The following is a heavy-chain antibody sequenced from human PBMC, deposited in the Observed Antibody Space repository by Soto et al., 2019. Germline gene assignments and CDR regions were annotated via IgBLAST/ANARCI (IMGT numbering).Heavy chain of an antibody. CDR2: IYSGGST. V-gene: IGHV3-66*01. CDR1: GFTVSSNY. Sequence: PGGSLRLSCAASGFTVSSNYMSWVREAPGKGLEWVSDIYSGGSTYYADSVKGRFTISRDNSKNTLYLQMNSLRAEDTAVYYCASGLVEYSSSWYDYWGQGTLVTVS. D-gene: IGHD6-13*01. J-gene: IGHJ4*02. CDR3: ASGLVEYSSSWYDY.